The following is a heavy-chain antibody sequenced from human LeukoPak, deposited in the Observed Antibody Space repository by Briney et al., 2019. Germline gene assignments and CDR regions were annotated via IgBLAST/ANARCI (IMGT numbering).Heavy chain of an antibody. J-gene: IGHJ6*02. CDR3: AGPYYDSSGYLGGMDV. CDR2: TWYDGSNK. Sequence: GGSLRLSRAASGFTFSSYGMHWVRQAPGKGREWLAVTWYDGSNKYYGDSVQGRFTISRDNSKNTLYLQMNSLRAEDTAVYYCAGPYYDSSGYLGGMDVWGQGTTVTVSS. D-gene: IGHD3-22*01. V-gene: IGHV3-33*01. CDR1: GFTFSSYG.